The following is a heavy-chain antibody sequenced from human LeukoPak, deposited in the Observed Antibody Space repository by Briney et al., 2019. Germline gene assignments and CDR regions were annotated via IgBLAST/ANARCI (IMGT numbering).Heavy chain of an antibody. CDR2: IYYSGST. CDR3: ARVSIVGAVPHDYYYMDV. D-gene: IGHD1-26*01. Sequence: SETLSLTCAVYGGSFSGYYWSWIRQPPGKGLEWIGSIYYSGSTYYNPSLKSRVTISVDTSKNQFSLKLSSVTAADTAVYYCARVSIVGAVPHDYYYMDVWGKGTTVTVSS. J-gene: IGHJ6*03. CDR1: GGSFSGYY. V-gene: IGHV4-34*01.